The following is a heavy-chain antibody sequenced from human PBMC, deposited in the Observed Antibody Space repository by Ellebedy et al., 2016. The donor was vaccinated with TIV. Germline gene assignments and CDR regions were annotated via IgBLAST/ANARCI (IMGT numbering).Heavy chain of an antibody. Sequence: GESLKISCAASGFTFKTYAMNWVRQSPEKGLEWVASISSSGTYIYYVDSAKGRFTISRDDTTNSLFLQMDRLRVDDTAMYYCARDPTETPHWYVDLWGRGTLVSVSS. V-gene: IGHV3-21*06. CDR3: ARDPTETPHWYVDL. CDR1: GFTFKTYA. J-gene: IGHJ2*01. CDR2: ISSSGTYI.